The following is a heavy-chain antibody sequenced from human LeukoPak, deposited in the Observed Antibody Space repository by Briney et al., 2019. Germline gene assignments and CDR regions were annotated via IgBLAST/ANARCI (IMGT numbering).Heavy chain of an antibody. J-gene: IGHJ5*02. Sequence: GGSLRLSCAASGFIFSGYDMNWVRQPLGKGLEWVSFISRSGRTIYYADSVKGRFTISRDDAKNSLYLQMNSLRAGDTALYYCASQYYYDNSAYYTSDWFDPWGQGTLVTVSS. CDR3: ASQYYYDNSAYYTSDWFDP. CDR1: GFIFSGYD. V-gene: IGHV3-48*03. CDR2: ISRSGRTI. D-gene: IGHD3-22*01.